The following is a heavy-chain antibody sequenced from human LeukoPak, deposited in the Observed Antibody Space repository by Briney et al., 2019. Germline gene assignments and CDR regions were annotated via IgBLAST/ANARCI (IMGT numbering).Heavy chain of an antibody. J-gene: IGHJ4*02. CDR3: AKIQLPPSISD. Sequence: GGSLRLSCVASGFTFSSYAMHWVRQAPGKGLEWVAVISYDGSNKYYADSVKGRFTISRDNSKNTLYLQMNSLRAEDTAVYYCAKIQLPPSISDWGQGTLVTVSS. CDR1: GFTFSSYA. D-gene: IGHD2-2*01. CDR2: ISYDGSNK. V-gene: IGHV3-30-3*02.